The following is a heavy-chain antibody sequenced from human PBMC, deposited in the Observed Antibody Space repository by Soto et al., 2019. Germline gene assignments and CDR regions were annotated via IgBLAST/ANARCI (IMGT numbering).Heavy chain of an antibody. Sequence: GASVKVSCKASGYTLNSYAMHWVRQEPGQRLEWMGWINAGNGNTKYSQKFQGRVTITRDTSASTAYMELSSLRSEDTAVYYCARSTNYGDSPHFDYWGQGTLVTVSS. CDR1: GYTLNSYA. D-gene: IGHD4-17*01. CDR3: ARSTNYGDSPHFDY. J-gene: IGHJ4*02. V-gene: IGHV1-3*01. CDR2: INAGNGNT.